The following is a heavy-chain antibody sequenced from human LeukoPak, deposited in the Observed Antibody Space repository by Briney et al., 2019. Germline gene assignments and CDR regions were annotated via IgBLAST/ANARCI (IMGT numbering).Heavy chain of an antibody. CDR1: GFTFSSYG. D-gene: IGHD4-17*01. J-gene: IGHJ4*02. V-gene: IGHV3-33*06. CDR3: AKAGTTVIRGYFDY. Sequence: QPGGSLRLSCAASGFTFSSYGMHWVRQAPGKGLEWVAVIWYDGSNKYYADSVKGRFTISRDNSKNTLYLQMNSLRAEDTAVYYCAKAGTTVIRGYFDYWGQGTLVTVSS. CDR2: IWYDGSNK.